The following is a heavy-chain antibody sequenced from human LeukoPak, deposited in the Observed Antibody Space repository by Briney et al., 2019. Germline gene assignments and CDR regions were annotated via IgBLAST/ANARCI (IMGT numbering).Heavy chain of an antibody. CDR3: ARVQGYYGSGSYPSHLYYYYYMDV. D-gene: IGHD3-10*01. CDR2: IYTSGST. V-gene: IGHV4-61*02. CDR1: GGSISSGSYY. Sequence: PSQTLSLTCTVSGGSISSGSYYWRWLRQPAGKGLEWIGRIYTSGSTNYNPSLKSRVTISVDTSKNQFSLKLSSVTAADTAVYYCARVQGYYGSGSYPSHLYYYYYMDVWGKGTTVTVSS. J-gene: IGHJ6*03.